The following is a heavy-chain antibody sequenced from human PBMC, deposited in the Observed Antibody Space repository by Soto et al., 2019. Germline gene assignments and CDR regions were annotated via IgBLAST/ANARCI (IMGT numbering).Heavy chain of an antibody. Sequence: PGGSLRLSCAASGFTFSSYGMHWVRQAPGKGLEWVAVIWYDGSNKYYADSVKGRFTISRGNSKNTLYLQMNSLRAEDTAVYYCARDTDPTYGGKYYYYYYGMDVWGQGTTVTVSS. CDR2: IWYDGSNK. V-gene: IGHV3-33*01. CDR3: ARDTDPTYGGKYYYYYYGMDV. D-gene: IGHD4-17*01. CDR1: GFTFSSYG. J-gene: IGHJ6*02.